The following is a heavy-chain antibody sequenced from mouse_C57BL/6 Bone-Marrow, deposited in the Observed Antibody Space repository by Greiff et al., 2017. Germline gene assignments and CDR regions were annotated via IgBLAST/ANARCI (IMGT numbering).Heavy chain of an antibody. CDR1: GYTFTSYW. CDR3: ARSPYYDGSSWYFDV. D-gene: IGHD1-1*01. V-gene: IGHV1-55*01. Sequence: QVQLQQPGAELVKPGASVKMSCKASGYTFTSYWITWVKQRPGQGLEWIGDIYPGSGSTNYNEKFKSKATLTVDTSSSTAYMQLSSLTSEDSAVYYCARSPYYDGSSWYFDVWGTGTTVTVSS. J-gene: IGHJ1*03. CDR2: IYPGSGST.